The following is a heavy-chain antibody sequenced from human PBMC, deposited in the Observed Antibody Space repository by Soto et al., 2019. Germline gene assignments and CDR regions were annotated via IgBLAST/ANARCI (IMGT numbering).Heavy chain of an antibody. D-gene: IGHD2-15*01. V-gene: IGHV4-59*01. CDR2: ISSSGST. J-gene: IGHJ4*02. CDR1: GGSISTYY. CDR3: ARGGGPYCSGGSCYFD. Sequence: SETLSLTCTVSGGSISTYYWNWIRQPPGKGLEWIGYISSSGSTNYNPSLKSRVSISVDTSKNHFSLKLSSVTAADTAVYYCARGGGPYCSGGSCYFDWGQGALVTVSS.